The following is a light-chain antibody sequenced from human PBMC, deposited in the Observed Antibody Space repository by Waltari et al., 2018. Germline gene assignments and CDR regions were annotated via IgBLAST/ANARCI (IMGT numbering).Light chain of an antibody. V-gene: IGKV4-1*01. CDR1: QSVLYSSNNKNY. J-gene: IGKJ2*01. CDR3: QQYYRTPHA. Sequence: DIVMTQSPDSLAVSLGERAAINCKSSQSVLYSSNNKNYLAWYQQKPGQPPRLLIYWASTRESGVPDRFSGSGSGTDFTLTISSLQAEDVAVYHCQQYYRTPHAFGQGTKLEIK. CDR2: WAS.